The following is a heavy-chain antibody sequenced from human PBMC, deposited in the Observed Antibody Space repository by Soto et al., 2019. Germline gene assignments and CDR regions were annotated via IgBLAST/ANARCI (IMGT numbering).Heavy chain of an antibody. J-gene: IGHJ6*02. CDR1: GFSFSSYA. CDR2: ISNSGGTT. CDR3: AKYVAVAGTALYGMDV. D-gene: IGHD6-19*01. V-gene: IGHV3-23*01. Sequence: EVQLLESGGGLVQPGGSLRLSCAASGFSFSSYAMSWARQAPGKGLEWVSVISNSGGTTFYADSVKGRFTISRDNFKNTVFLQMSSLRAEDTAVYYCAKYVAVAGTALYGMDVWGQGNTVTVSS.